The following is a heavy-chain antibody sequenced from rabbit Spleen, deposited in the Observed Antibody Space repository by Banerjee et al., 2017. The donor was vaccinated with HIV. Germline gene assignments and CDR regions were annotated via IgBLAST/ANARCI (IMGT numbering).Heavy chain of an antibody. D-gene: IGHD4-1*01. CDR3: ARDLDGVIGWNFGW. J-gene: IGHJ6*01. CDR2: IVPIFGVT. V-gene: IGHV1S47*01. Sequence: QEQLVESGGGLVQPGGSLKLSCKASGFDLSNYGVTWVRQAPGKGLEWIGYIVPIFGVTYYANWVNGRFTISSHNAQNTLYLQLNSLTAADTATYFCARDLDGVIGWNFGWWGPGTLVTVS. CDR1: GFDLSNYG.